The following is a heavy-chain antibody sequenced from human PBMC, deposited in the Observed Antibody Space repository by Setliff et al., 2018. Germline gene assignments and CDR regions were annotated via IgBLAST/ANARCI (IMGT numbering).Heavy chain of an antibody. CDR2: IGGRGIST. CDR1: GFTFGDFA. D-gene: IGHD2-21*02. V-gene: IGHV3-23*01. Sequence: GGSLRLSCAASGFTFGDFAMTWVRQAPGKGLEWVSGIGGRGISTYYADSVKGRFIISRDNSENTLYLQMNSLRAEDTAVYYCTTGSVCVGDCYSGRLNYWGQGTLVTVSS. J-gene: IGHJ4*02. CDR3: TTGSVCVGDCYSGRLNY.